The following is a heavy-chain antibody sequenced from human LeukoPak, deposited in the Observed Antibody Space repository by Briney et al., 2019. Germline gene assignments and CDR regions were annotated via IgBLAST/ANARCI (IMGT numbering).Heavy chain of an antibody. CDR1: GFTLSAYW. Sequence: PGGSLRLSCAASGFTLSAYWMNWVRQAPGKGLEWVANIKQDGSEMYYGDSVKGRFTISRDNAKNSLYLQMNSLRVEDTAVYYCAKVGPSMVRGVRTLGPTDYWGQGTLVTVSS. CDR3: AKVGPSMVRGVRTLGPTDY. CDR2: IKQDGSEM. V-gene: IGHV3-7*01. D-gene: IGHD3-10*01. J-gene: IGHJ4*02.